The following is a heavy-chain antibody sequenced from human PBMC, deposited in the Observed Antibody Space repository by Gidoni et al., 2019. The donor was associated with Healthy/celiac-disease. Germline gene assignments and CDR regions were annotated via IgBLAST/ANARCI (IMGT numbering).Heavy chain of an antibody. Sequence: QVQLVQSGAEVKKPGSSVKVSCKASGGTFSSYAISWVRQSPGQGLEWMGGIIPIFGTANYAQKFQGRVTITADESTSTAYMELSSLRSEDTAVYYCARGRRWHCGGDCSIGTFDYWGQGTLVTVSS. CDR1: GGTFSSYA. J-gene: IGHJ4*02. V-gene: IGHV1-69*01. D-gene: IGHD2-21*02. CDR2: IIPIFGTA. CDR3: ARGRRWHCGGDCSIGTFDY.